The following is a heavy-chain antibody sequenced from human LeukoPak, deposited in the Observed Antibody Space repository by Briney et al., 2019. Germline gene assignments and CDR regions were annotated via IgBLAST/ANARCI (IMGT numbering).Heavy chain of an antibody. D-gene: IGHD3-10*02. V-gene: IGHV3-48*04. CDR3: AELGITMIGGV. CDR1: RFTFSTST. CDR2: ISSDSSTI. Sequence: GGSLRLSCAASRFTFSTSTMNWVRQAPGKGLEWVSSISSDSSTIYYADPVKGRFTISRDNAKNSLYLQMNSLRAEDTAVYYCAELGITMIGGVWGKGTTVTISS. J-gene: IGHJ6*04.